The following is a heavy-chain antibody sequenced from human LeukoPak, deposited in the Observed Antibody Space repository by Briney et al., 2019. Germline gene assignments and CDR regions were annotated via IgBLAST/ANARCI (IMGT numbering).Heavy chain of an antibody. J-gene: IGHJ4*02. CDR3: AREVAVRVAGTFYFDY. V-gene: IGHV4-39*07. CDR2: ISYSGRT. Sequence: SETLSLTCTVSGGSISSSSYYWGWIRQPPGKGLEWIGTISYSGRTYYNPSLKSRVTISVDTSKNQFSLKLSSVTAADTAVYYCAREVAVRVAGTFYFDYWGQGTLVTVSS. D-gene: IGHD6-19*01. CDR1: GGSISSSSYY.